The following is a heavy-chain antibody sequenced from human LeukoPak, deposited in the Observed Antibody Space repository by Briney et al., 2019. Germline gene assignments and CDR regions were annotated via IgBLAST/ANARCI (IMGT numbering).Heavy chain of an antibody. D-gene: IGHD6-13*01. V-gene: IGHV4-38-2*01. Sequence: SETLSLTRAVSGYSISSGYYWGWIRQPPGKGLEWIGSIYHSGSTYYNPSLKSRVTISVDTSKNQFSLKLSSVTAADTAVYYCARGEQQLAIDYWGQGTLVTVSS. CDR2: IYHSGST. CDR3: ARGEQQLAIDY. CDR1: GYSISSGYY. J-gene: IGHJ4*02.